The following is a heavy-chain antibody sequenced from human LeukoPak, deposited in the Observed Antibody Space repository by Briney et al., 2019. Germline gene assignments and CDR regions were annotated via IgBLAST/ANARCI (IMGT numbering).Heavy chain of an antibody. Sequence: GGSLRLSCAASGFTFSGYSMNWVRQGPGKGLXXXSSLSSSSSYIYYADSVKGRFTISRDNAKSSLYLQMNSLRAEDTAVYYCARYSTTVTSYFDSWGQGTLVTVSS. CDR2: LSSSSSYI. V-gene: IGHV3-21*01. J-gene: IGHJ4*02. CDR3: ARYSTTVTSYFDS. D-gene: IGHD4-17*01. CDR1: GFTFSGYS.